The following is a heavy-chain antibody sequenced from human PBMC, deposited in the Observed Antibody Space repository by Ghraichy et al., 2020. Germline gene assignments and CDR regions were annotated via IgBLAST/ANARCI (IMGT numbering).Heavy chain of an antibody. CDR3: ARGRGGIAARRSYWFDP. CDR1: GYTFTSYD. D-gene: IGHD6-6*01. J-gene: IGHJ5*02. Sequence: ASVKVSCKASGYTFTSYDINWVRQATGQGLEWMGWMNPNSGNTGYAQKFQGRVTMTRNTSISTAYMELSSLRSEDTAVYYCARGRGGIAARRSYWFDPGAREPWSPSPQ. V-gene: IGHV1-8*01. CDR2: MNPNSGNT.